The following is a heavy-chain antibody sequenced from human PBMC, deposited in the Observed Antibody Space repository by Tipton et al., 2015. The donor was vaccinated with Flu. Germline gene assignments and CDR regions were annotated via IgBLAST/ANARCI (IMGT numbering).Heavy chain of an antibody. J-gene: IGHJ5*02. CDR1: GGSISSSSYY. CDR3: ARAVPPGYNFFHWFDP. Sequence: TLSLTCTVSGGSISSSSYYWGWIRQPPGKGLEWIGSIYYSGSTYYNPSLKSRVTISVDTSKNQFSLKLSSVTAADTAVYYWARAVPPGYNFFHWFDPWGQGTLVTASS. D-gene: IGHD1-14*01. CDR2: IYYSGST. V-gene: IGHV4-39*07.